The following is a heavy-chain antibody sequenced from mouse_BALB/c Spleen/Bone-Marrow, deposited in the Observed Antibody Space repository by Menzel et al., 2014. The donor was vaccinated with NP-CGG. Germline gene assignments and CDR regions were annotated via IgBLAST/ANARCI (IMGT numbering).Heavy chain of an antibody. CDR2: INPYNGDT. V-gene: IGHV1-37*01. CDR3: GRSGGSSYVFAY. J-gene: IGHJ3*01. Sequence: EVQLQQSGPELVKPGASEKISCKASGYSFTDYFMNWVKQSHGKSLEWIGRINPYNGDTFYNQKFKGKATLTVDKSSSTAHMELQSLTSEDSAVHYCGRSGGSSYVFAYWGQGTLVTVSA. D-gene: IGHD1-1*01. CDR1: GYSFTDYF.